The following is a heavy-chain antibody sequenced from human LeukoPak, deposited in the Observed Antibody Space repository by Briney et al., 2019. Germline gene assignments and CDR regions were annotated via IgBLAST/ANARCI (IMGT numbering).Heavy chain of an antibody. Sequence: GGSLRLSCAASGFTVSSNYMSWVRQAPGKGLEWVSVIYSGGTTHYADYVRGRFTISRDDSKNTLYLQMNSLRAEDTAVYYCARDSASSGSYAFDYWGQGTLVTVSS. CDR1: GFTVSSNY. CDR2: IYSGGTT. CDR3: ARDSASSGSYAFDY. V-gene: IGHV3-66*01. D-gene: IGHD1-26*01. J-gene: IGHJ4*02.